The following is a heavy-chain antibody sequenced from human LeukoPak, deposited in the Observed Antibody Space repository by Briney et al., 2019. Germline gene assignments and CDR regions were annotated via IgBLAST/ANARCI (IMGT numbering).Heavy chain of an antibody. CDR3: AKLSLNWMVTPRGCYFDY. V-gene: IGHV3-23*01. CDR1: GFTFSSYA. D-gene: IGHD5-18*01. J-gene: IGHJ4*02. Sequence: GGSLRLSCAASGFTFSSYAMSWVRQAPGKGLEWVSAISGSGGSTYYAGSVKGRFTISRDNSKNTLYLQMNSLRAEDTAVYYCAKLSLNWMVTPRGCYFDYWGQGTLVTVSS. CDR2: ISGSGGST.